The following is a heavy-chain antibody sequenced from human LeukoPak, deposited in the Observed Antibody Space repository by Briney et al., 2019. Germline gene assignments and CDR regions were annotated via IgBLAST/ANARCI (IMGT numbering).Heavy chain of an antibody. V-gene: IGHV3-21*01. J-gene: IGHJ4*02. Sequence: GGSLRLSCAASGFTFSSYSMNWVRQAPGKGLEWVSSVSSTGSYIYYADSLKGRFTISRDNAKNSLHLQMNSLRVEDTGVYYCARGPTTGTTDYWGQGTLVTVSS. CDR2: VSSTGSYI. CDR1: GFTFSSYS. CDR3: ARGPTTGTTDY. D-gene: IGHD1-1*01.